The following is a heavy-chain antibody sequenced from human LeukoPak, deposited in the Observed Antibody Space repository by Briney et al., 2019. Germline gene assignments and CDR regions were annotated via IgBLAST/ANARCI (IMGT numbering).Heavy chain of an antibody. Sequence: GGSLRLSCAASGFTFSSYGMHWVRQAPGKGLEWVAVIWYDGSNKYYADSVKGRFTISRDNSKNTLYLQMNSLRAEDTAVYYCARGGRTTAELIDYWGQGTLVTVSS. D-gene: IGHD4-17*01. V-gene: IGHV3-33*01. CDR1: GFTFSSYG. CDR3: ARGGRTTAELIDY. J-gene: IGHJ4*02. CDR2: IWYDGSNK.